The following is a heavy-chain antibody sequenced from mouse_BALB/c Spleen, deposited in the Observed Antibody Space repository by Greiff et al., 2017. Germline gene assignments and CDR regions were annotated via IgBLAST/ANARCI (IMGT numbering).Heavy chain of an antibody. CDR1: GFTFTDYY. CDR3: ARGRDYAMDY. Sequence: EVHLVESGGGLVQPGGSLRLSCATSGFTFTDYYMSWVRQPPGKALEWLGFIRNKANGYTTEYSASVKGRFTISRDNSQSILYLQMNTLRAEDSATYYCARGRDYAMDYWGQGTSVTVSS. V-gene: IGHV7-3*02. J-gene: IGHJ4*01. CDR2: IRNKANGYTT.